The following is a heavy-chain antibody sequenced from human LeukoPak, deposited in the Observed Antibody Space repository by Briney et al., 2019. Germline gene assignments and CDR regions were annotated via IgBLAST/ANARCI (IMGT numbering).Heavy chain of an antibody. Sequence: SSETLSLTCAVYGGSFSSYYWSWIRQPPGKRLEWIGYIYYSGSANYNPSLKSRVTISVDTSKNQFSLKLSSVTAADTAVYYCARAHDYGDYIQAFDIWGQGKMVNVSS. J-gene: IGHJ3*02. D-gene: IGHD4-17*01. V-gene: IGHV4-59*12. CDR1: GGSFSSYY. CDR2: IYYSGSA. CDR3: ARAHDYGDYIQAFDI.